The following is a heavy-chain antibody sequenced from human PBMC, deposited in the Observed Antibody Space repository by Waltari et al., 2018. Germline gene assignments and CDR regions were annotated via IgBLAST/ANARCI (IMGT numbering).Heavy chain of an antibody. D-gene: IGHD6-19*01. J-gene: IGHJ4*02. CDR2: IYSGGSGS. Sequence: EVQLLESGGGLVQPGGSLRLSCAASGFTFSTYTITLVRTAPGKGLEWVSLIYSGGSGSYYADSVKGRFTVSRDDSKNTLYLQMDSLRAEDTAVYYCVKGGWLDYWGQGTLVTVSS. CDR1: GFTFSTYT. V-gene: IGHV3-23*03. CDR3: VKGGWLDY.